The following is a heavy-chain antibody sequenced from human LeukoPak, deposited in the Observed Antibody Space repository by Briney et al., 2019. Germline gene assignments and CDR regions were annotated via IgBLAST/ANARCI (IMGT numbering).Heavy chain of an antibody. CDR3: ARHNSDWYAIDY. CDR2: IYYSVST. Sequence: KPSETLSLICTVCGRHISCYYWRWIRQPPGKGLEWFGYIYYSVSTNYTPSLKSRVTISVDTSKNQFSLKLSSVTAADTAVYYCARHNSDWYAIDYWGQGTLVTVSS. V-gene: IGHV4-59*08. CDR1: GRHISCYY. D-gene: IGHD6-19*01. J-gene: IGHJ4*02.